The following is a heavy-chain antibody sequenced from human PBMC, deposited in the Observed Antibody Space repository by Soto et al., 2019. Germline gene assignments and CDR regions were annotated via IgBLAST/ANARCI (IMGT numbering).Heavy chain of an antibody. CDR2: ISYDGSKK. J-gene: IGHJ4*02. CDR1: GFTFSSYG. CDR3: AKDRKSSGCELDY. D-gene: IGHD6-19*01. Sequence: QVQLVESGGGVVQPGRSLRLSCAASGFTFSSYGMHWVRQAPGKGLEWVAVISYDGSKKYYADSVKGRFTISRDNSKNTLYLQMNSLRAEDTAVYYCAKDRKSSGCELDYWGQGTLVTVSS. V-gene: IGHV3-30*18.